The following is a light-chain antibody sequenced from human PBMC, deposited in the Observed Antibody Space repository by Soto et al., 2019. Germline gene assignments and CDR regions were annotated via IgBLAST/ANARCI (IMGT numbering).Light chain of an antibody. V-gene: IGLV2-8*01. CDR3: SSFGGSNNYV. CDR2: EVT. CDR1: SSDVGGYNY. Sequence: QSALTQPPSASGSPGQSVTISCTGTSSDVGGYNYVSWYQQHPGQAPKIMIYEVTKRPSGVPDRFSGSKSGNTASLTVSGLQAEDEADYYCSSFGGSNNYVFGTGTKDTVL. J-gene: IGLJ1*01.